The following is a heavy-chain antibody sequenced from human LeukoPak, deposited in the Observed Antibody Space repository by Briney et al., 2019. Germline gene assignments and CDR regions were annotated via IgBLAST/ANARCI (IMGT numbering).Heavy chain of an antibody. CDR2: IWYDGSNK. CDR1: GFTFSSYG. D-gene: IGHD4-23*01. J-gene: IGHJ4*02. Sequence: GGSLRLSCAASGFTFSSYGMHWVRQAPGKGLGWVALIWYDGSNKYYADSVRGRFTISRDNSKNTLYLQMNSLRAEDTAIYYCAREGPRGNSQFDYWGQGTLVTVSS. V-gene: IGHV3-33*01. CDR3: AREGPRGNSQFDY.